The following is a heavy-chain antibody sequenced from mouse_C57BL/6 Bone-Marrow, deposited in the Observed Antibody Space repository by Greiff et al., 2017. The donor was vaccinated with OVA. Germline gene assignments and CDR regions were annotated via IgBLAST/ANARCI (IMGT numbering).Heavy chain of an antibody. CDR3: ARPSIYYYGSSYVEYAMDY. CDR2: ISSGGSYT. Sequence: EVKLVESGGDLVKPGGSLKLSCAASGFTFSSYGMSWVRQTPDKRLEWVATISSGGSYTYYPDSVKGRFTISRDNAKNTLYLQMSSLKSEDTAMYYCARPSIYYYGSSYVEYAMDYWGQGTSVTVSS. D-gene: IGHD1-1*01. CDR1: GFTFSSYG. V-gene: IGHV5-6*01. J-gene: IGHJ4*01.